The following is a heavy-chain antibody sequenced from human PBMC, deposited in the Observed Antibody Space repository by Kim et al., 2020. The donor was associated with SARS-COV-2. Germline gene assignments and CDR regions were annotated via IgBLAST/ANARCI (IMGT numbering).Heavy chain of an antibody. CDR2: IYSGGST. CDR1: GFTVSSNY. J-gene: IGHJ4*02. Sequence: GGSLRLSCAASGFTVSSNYMSWVRQAPGKGLEWVSVIYSGGSTYYADSVKGRFTISRDNSKNTLYLQMNSLRAEDTAVYYCARMIPRASWYLGYWGQGTLAPVSS. CDR3: ARMIPRASWYLGY. V-gene: IGHV3-53*01. D-gene: IGHD6-13*01.